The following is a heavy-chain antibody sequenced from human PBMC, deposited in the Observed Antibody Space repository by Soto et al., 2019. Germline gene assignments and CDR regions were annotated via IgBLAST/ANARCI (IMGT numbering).Heavy chain of an antibody. CDR1: GGSISSSNW. J-gene: IGHJ6*02. Sequence: TLSLTCAVSGGSISSSNWWSWVRQPPGKGLEWIGEIYHSGSTNYNPSLKSRVTISVDKSKNQFSLKLSSVTAADTAVYYCARVGYSSSWYGTYYYYGMDVWGQGTTVTVSS. CDR3: ARVGYSSSWYGTYYYYGMDV. CDR2: IYHSGST. D-gene: IGHD6-13*01. V-gene: IGHV4-4*02.